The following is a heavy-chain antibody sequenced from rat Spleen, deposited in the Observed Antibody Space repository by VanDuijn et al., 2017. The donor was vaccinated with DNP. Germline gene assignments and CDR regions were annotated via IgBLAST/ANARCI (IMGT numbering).Heavy chain of an antibody. CDR2: INKDSSTM. D-gene: IGHD1-11*01. V-gene: IGHV4-2*01. CDR3: ARLGWHGWFAY. J-gene: IGHJ3*01. Sequence: EVKLVESGGGLVQPGRSLKLSCAASGFKLNDYWMGWVRQAPGKGLEWIGEINKDSSTMNYTPSLKYKFTISRDNAQNTLYLQMSKLGSEDTAIYYCARLGWHGWFAYWGQGTLVTVSS. CDR1: GFKLNDYW.